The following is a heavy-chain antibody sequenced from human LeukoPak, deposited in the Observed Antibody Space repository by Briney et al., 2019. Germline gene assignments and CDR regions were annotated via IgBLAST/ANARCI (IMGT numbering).Heavy chain of an antibody. D-gene: IGHD6-6*01. CDR3: ARHRSSWLIDY. V-gene: IGHV3-23*01. Sequence: QAGGSLRLSCAASGFTFNSYAMSWVRQAPWERLQWVSGISDSGGNTYYADSVRGRFTISRDNSKNTLYPQMNSLRAEDTAVYYCARHRSSWLIDYWGQGTLVTVSS. CDR2: ISDSGGNT. J-gene: IGHJ4*02. CDR1: GFTFNSYA.